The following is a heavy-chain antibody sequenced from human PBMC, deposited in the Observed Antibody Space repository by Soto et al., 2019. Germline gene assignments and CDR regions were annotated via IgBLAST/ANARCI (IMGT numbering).Heavy chain of an antibody. V-gene: IGHV1-58*01. J-gene: IGHJ5*02. Sequence: SVKVSCKASGFTFTSSAVQWVRQARGQRLEWIGWIVVGSGNTNYAQKFQERVTITRDMSTSTAYMELSSLRSEDTAVYYCAADPGGRDGYNSGFSFDPCGQGTLVTVPS. CDR3: AADPGGRDGYNSGFSFDP. CDR1: GFTFTSSA. D-gene: IGHD5-12*01. CDR2: IVVGSGNT.